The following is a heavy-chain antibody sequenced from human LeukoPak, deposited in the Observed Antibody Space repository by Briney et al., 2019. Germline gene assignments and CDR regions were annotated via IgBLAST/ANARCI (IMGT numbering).Heavy chain of an antibody. Sequence: GGSLRLSCAASGLTFSSYSMNWVRQAPGKGLEWVSYISTGSSTIYYADSVKGRFTISRDNAKNSLHLQMNSLRDEDTAVYYCARLPLSYCGGDCYFGWGQGTLVTVSS. V-gene: IGHV3-48*02. CDR2: ISTGSSTI. CDR3: ARLPLSYCGGDCYFG. J-gene: IGHJ4*02. D-gene: IGHD2-21*01. CDR1: GLTFSSYS.